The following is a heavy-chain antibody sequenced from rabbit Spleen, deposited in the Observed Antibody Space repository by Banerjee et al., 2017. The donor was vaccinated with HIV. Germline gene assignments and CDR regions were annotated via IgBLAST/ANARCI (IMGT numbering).Heavy chain of an antibody. CDR2: IYDDSNGA. CDR1: GFTVNSYG. CDR3: ARVFDL. V-gene: IGHV1S40*01. Sequence: QSLEEAGGELVKLGGCLELSVKASGFTVNSYGITWVRQAPAKGLVWIGCIYDDSNGAYYASWAKGRFTISKPSSTTVTLQMTSLTAADTATYFCARVFDLWGQGTLVTVS. J-gene: IGHJ4*01.